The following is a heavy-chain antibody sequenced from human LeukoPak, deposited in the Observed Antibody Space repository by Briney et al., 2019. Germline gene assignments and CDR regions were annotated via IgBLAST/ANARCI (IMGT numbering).Heavy chain of an antibody. CDR2: ISSSGSTI. V-gene: IGHV3-48*03. Sequence: PGGSLRLSCAASGFTFSSYEMNWVRQAPGKGLEWVSYISSSGSTIYYADSVKGRFTISRDNAKNSLYLQMNSLRAEDTAVYHCARHSFGDYEFWFDYWGQGTLVTVSS. D-gene: IGHD4-17*01. CDR1: GFTFSSYE. J-gene: IGHJ4*02. CDR3: ARHSFGDYEFWFDY.